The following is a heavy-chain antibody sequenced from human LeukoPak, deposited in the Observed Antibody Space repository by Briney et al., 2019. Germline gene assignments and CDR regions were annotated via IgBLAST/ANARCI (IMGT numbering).Heavy chain of an antibody. CDR2: VYSSGNT. D-gene: IGHD3-10*01. J-gene: IGHJ4*02. Sequence: TETLSLTCTVSDGSISIYYWSWIRQPPGKGLEWIGYVYSSGNTNYSPSLKGRAIISADTSKNQFSLKLTSVTAADTAVYYCVRDRELTYWGQGILVTVSS. CDR3: VRDRELTY. CDR1: DGSISIYY. V-gene: IGHV4-4*08.